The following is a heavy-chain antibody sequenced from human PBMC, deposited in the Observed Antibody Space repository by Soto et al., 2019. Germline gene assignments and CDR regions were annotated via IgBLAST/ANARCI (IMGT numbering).Heavy chain of an antibody. CDR2: IIPIFGTA. CDR3: ARGQFGAARTSYYYYGMDV. V-gene: IGHV1-69*01. J-gene: IGHJ6*02. D-gene: IGHD6-6*01. CDR1: GGTFSSYA. Sequence: QVQLVQSGAEVKKPGSSVKVSCKASGGTFSSYAISWVRQAPGQGLEWMGGIIPIFGTANYAQKFQGRVTITADESTSTAYMELSSLRSEDTAVYYCARGQFGAARTSYYYYGMDVWGQGTTVTVSS.